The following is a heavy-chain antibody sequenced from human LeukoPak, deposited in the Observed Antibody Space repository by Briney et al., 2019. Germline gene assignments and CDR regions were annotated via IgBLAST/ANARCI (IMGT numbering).Heavy chain of an antibody. CDR2: IRGDGSLK. Sequence: GGSLRLSCAASGFTFSSYAMSWVRQAPGKGLEWVANIRGDGSLKYYVDSVKGRFTISRDNAKNSLYLQMNSLRAEDMAIYYCARDSGGFSSVYYDAFDFWGQGTVVTVSS. D-gene: IGHD5/OR15-5a*01. CDR1: GFTFSSYA. CDR3: ARDSGGFSSVYYDAFDF. V-gene: IGHV3-7*01. J-gene: IGHJ3*01.